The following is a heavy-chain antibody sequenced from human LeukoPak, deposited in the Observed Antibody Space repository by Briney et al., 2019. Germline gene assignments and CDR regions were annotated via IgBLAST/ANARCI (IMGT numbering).Heavy chain of an antibody. V-gene: IGHV4-4*07. CDR1: GGSISSCY. J-gene: IGHJ6*03. Sequence: SETLSLNCTVSGGSISSCYWSRIRQPAGQGLEWIGRIYTSGSTNYNPSLKSRVTMSVDTSKNQFSLKLSSVTAADTAVYYCARDSLELTAEPMDVWGKGTTVTVSS. D-gene: IGHD1-7*01. CDR2: IYTSGST. CDR3: ARDSLELTAEPMDV.